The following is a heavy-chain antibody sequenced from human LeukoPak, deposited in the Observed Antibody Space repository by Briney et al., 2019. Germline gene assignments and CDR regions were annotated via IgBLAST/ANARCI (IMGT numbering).Heavy chain of an antibody. CDR2: INGDGSST. D-gene: IGHD3-22*01. V-gene: IGHV3-74*01. Sequence: GGSLRLSCEASGFTFRSYWMHWVRQAPGKGLVWVSRINGDGSSTSYADSVKGRFTISRDNAKNSLYLQMNSLRAEDTALYYCAKDSDGSGYYFDYWGQGILVTVSS. CDR1: GFTFRSYW. CDR3: AKDSDGSGYYFDY. J-gene: IGHJ4*02.